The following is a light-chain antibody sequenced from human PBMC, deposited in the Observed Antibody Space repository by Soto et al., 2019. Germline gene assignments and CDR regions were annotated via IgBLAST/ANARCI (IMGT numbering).Light chain of an antibody. Sequence: DIQMTQSPSSLSASVGDRVTITCRASQGISNYLAWYQQKPGKVPKLLIYAASTLQSVFPSRFSGSGSGTDFTLTISSLQPEDVATYSCQKYNSAPRAFGQGTKVEIK. CDR2: AAS. CDR1: QGISNY. CDR3: QKYNSAPRA. V-gene: IGKV1-27*01. J-gene: IGKJ1*01.